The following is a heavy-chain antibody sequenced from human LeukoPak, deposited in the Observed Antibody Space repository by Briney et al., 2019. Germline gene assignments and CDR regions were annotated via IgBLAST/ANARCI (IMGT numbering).Heavy chain of an antibody. Sequence: SETLSLTCAVSGVSFNDYYWSWVRQTPGRGLEWIGEINHSGYTNDSPSLKSRVTLSIDTSRKQFSLNPRSVTVADTGIYYCTRMTTGHDYWGQGTLVTVSS. D-gene: IGHD4-17*01. CDR2: INHSGYT. CDR3: TRMTTGHDY. CDR1: GVSFNDYY. V-gene: IGHV4-34*01. J-gene: IGHJ4*02.